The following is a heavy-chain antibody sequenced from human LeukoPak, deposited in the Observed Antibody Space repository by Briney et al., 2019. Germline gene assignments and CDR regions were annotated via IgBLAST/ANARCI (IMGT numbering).Heavy chain of an antibody. V-gene: IGHV3-30*01. CDR1: GFTFSSYA. CDR2: ISYDGSNK. J-gene: IGHJ3*02. Sequence: GRSLRLSCAASGFTFSSYAMHWVRQAPGKGLEWVAVISYDGSNKYYADSVKGRFTISGDKSKDTLYLQMNSLRPEDTAVYYCARGPGPIAGAKNPFDIWGQGTMVTVSS. D-gene: IGHD1-26*01. CDR3: ARGPGPIAGAKNPFDI.